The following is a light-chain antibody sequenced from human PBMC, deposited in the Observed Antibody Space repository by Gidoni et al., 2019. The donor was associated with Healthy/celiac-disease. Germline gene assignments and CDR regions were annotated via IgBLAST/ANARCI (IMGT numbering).Light chain of an antibody. CDR3: QQSYSTLSWT. Sequence: DIQMTQSPSSLSASVGDRVTTTCRASQSISSYLNWYQQKPGKDPKLLIYAASSLQSGVPSRFGSSGSGTDFTLTISSLQPEDFATYYCQQSYSTLSWTFGQGTKVEIK. CDR2: AAS. CDR1: QSISSY. J-gene: IGKJ1*01. V-gene: IGKV1-39*01.